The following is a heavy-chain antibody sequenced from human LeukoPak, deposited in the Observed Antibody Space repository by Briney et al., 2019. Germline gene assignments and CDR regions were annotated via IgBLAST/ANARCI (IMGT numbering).Heavy chain of an antibody. CDR2: IGASGGST. J-gene: IGHJ4*02. Sequence: GGSLRLSCATSGFTFSSYAMSWVRQAPGKGLEWVSGIGASGGSTYYADSVKGRFTISRDNSKNTLYPQMNSLRTEDTAVYYCAKAEGYDILTGLDHWGQGTLVTVSS. V-gene: IGHV3-23*01. CDR3: AKAEGYDILTGLDH. D-gene: IGHD3-9*01. CDR1: GFTFSSYA.